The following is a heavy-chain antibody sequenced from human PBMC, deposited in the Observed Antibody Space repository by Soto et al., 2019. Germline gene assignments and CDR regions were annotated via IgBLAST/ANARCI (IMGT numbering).Heavy chain of an antibody. V-gene: IGHV3-66*01. J-gene: IGHJ4*02. CDR1: GFTVSSNY. CDR3: ARVSVSVSLDYFDY. CDR2: IYSGGST. D-gene: IGHD3-16*02. Sequence: EVQLVESGGGLVQPGGSLRLSCAASGFTVSSNYMSWVRQAPGKGLEWVSVIYSGGSTYYADSVKGRFTISRDNSKNTLYLQMNSLRAEDTAVYYCARVSVSVSLDYFDYWAREPWSPSPQ.